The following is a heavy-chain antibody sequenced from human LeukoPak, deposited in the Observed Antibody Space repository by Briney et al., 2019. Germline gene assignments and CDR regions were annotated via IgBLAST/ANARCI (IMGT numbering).Heavy chain of an antibody. CDR3: ARDSGGYSRALARDYYMDV. Sequence: PSETLSLTCSVSGGSISSSSYYWGWIRQPPGKGLEWIGSIYYSGSTYYNPSLKSRVTISVDTSKNQFSLKLSSVAAADTAVYYCARDSGGYSRALARDYYMDVWGKGTTVTVSS. CDR1: GGSISSSSYY. CDR2: IYYSGST. D-gene: IGHD1-26*01. V-gene: IGHV4-39*07. J-gene: IGHJ6*03.